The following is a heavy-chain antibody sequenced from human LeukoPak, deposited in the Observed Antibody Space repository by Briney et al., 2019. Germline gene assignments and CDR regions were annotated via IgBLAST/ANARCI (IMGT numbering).Heavy chain of an antibody. CDR3: TTNRYNWNDVGY. CDR2: IKSKTDGGTT. CDR1: GFTFSNAW. J-gene: IGHJ4*02. D-gene: IGHD1-1*01. Sequence: PGGSLRLSCAASGFTFSNAWMSWVRQAPGKGLEWVGRIKSKTDGGTTDYAPPVKGRFTISRDDSKNTLYLQMNSLRTEDTAVYYCTTNRYNWNDVGYWGQGTLVTVSS. V-gene: IGHV3-15*01.